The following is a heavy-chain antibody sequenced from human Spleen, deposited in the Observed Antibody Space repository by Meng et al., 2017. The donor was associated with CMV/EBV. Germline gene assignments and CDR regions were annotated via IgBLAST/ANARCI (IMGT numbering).Heavy chain of an antibody. D-gene: IGHD1-14*01. Sequence: SCTVSGGSISSGDYYWTWMRQTPGKGLEWIGYIYYSGSTYYNPSLESRLTISVDTSKNQFSLKLSSVTAADTAVYYCTTNHHATRGFDIWGQGTTVTVSS. CDR3: TTNHHATRGFDI. CDR1: GGSISSGDYY. CDR2: IYYSGST. V-gene: IGHV4-30-4*01. J-gene: IGHJ3*02.